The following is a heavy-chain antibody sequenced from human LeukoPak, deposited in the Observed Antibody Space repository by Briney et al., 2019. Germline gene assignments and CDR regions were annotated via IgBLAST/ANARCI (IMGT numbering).Heavy chain of an antibody. CDR3: AKCITMIVVVTYFDY. V-gene: IGHV3-30*02. CDR2: IRYDGSDK. Sequence: GGSLRLSCAASGFTFNNYGMHWVRQAPGKGLEWVAFIRYDGSDKYYADAVKGRSTISRDNSKNTLYLQMNSLRAEDTAVYYCAKCITMIVVVTYFDYWGQGTLVTVSS. D-gene: IGHD3-22*01. CDR1: GFTFNNYG. J-gene: IGHJ4*02.